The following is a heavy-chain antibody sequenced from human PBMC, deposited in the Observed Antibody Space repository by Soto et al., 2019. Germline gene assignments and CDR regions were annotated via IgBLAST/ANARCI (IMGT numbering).Heavy chain of an antibody. D-gene: IGHD3-10*01. CDR2: ISAYNGNT. CDR1: GYAFTSYG. Sequence: QVQLVQSGAEVKKPGASVKVSCKASGYAFTSYGISWVRQAPGQGLEWMGWISAYNGNTNYAQKLQGRVTMTTDTSTSTAYIELRSLRSDDTAVYYCARDRFGSLAYGGHYFDYWGQGTLVTVSS. V-gene: IGHV1-18*01. J-gene: IGHJ4*02. CDR3: ARDRFGSLAYGGHYFDY.